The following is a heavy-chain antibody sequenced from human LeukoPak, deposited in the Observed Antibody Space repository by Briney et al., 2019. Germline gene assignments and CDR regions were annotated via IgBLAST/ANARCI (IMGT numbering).Heavy chain of an antibody. CDR2: IRYDGRNK. Sequence: PGGSLRLSCAASGFIFSSYGMHWVRQAPGKGLEWVAFIRYDGRNKYYADSVKGRFTISRDNSKNTLYLQMNSLRGEDTAVYYCARELPVADNWGQGTLVTVSS. CDR3: ARELPVADN. CDR1: GFIFSSYG. V-gene: IGHV3-30*02. D-gene: IGHD4-23*01. J-gene: IGHJ4*02.